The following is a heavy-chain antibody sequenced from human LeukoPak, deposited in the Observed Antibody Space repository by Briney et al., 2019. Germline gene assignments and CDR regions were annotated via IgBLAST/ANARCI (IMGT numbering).Heavy chain of an antibody. V-gene: IGHV4-59*01. CDR2: IYYSGST. CDR1: GGSISSYY. Sequence: SETLSLTCTVSGGSISSYYWSWIRQPPGKGLEWIGYIYYSGSTNYNPSLKSRVTISVDTSKNQFSLKLSSVTAADTAVYYCARARGYSGSKGAFDIWGQGTLVTVSS. CDR3: ARARGYSGSKGAFDI. D-gene: IGHD1-26*01. J-gene: IGHJ3*02.